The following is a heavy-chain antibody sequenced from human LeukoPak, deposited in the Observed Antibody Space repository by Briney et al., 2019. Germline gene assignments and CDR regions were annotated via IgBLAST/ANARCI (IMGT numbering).Heavy chain of an antibody. Sequence: ASVKVSCKASGYTFTSYGISWVRQAPGQGLEWMGWISAYNGNTNYAQKLQGRVTMTTDTSTSTAYMELRSLRSEDTAVYYCARDPGYYDSTGGDYWGQGTLVTVSS. CDR3: ARDPGYYDSTGGDY. CDR2: ISAYNGNT. CDR1: GYTFTSYG. D-gene: IGHD3-22*01. V-gene: IGHV1-18*01. J-gene: IGHJ4*02.